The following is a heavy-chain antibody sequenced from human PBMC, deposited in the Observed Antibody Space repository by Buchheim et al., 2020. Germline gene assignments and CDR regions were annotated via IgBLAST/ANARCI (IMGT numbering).Heavy chain of an antibody. D-gene: IGHD2-21*02. Sequence: QVQLVQSGAEVKKPGSSVKVSCKASGGTFSSYTISWVRQAPGQGLEWMGRIIPILGIANYAQKFQGRVTITADKSTSPAFMELSSLRSDDTDVYYCAGVVVTAVHWYFDLWGRGTL. CDR3: AGVVVTAVHWYFDL. J-gene: IGHJ2*01. V-gene: IGHV1-69*02. CDR2: IIPILGIA. CDR1: GGTFSSYT.